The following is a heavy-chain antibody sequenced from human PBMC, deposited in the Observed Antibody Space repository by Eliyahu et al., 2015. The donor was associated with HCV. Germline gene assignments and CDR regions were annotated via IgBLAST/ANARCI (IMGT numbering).Heavy chain of an antibody. CDR3: ARVPLITMVMLVITTPPFFDY. CDR1: GYTFTTHG. J-gene: IGHJ4*02. D-gene: IGHD3-22*01. CDR2: ISAYNGNT. Sequence: QVQLAQSGAEVRKPGASVKVSCKASGYTFTTHGISWVRQAPGQGLEWMGWISAYNGNTYYAQKLQGRVTMTTDTSTSTAYMELRNLRSDDTAVYYCARVPLITMVMLVITTPPFFDYWGQGTLVIVSS. V-gene: IGHV1-18*04.